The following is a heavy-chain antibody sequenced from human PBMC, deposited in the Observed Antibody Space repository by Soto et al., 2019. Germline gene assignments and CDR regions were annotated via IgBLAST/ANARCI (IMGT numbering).Heavy chain of an antibody. CDR3: ARHGLRCSGGSCYSDFYFDY. CDR1: GGSISSSY. J-gene: IGHJ4*02. CDR2: IHYIGST. V-gene: IGHV4-59*08. Sequence: QVQLQESGPGLVKPSETLSLTCTVSGGSISSSYWSWIRQPPGKGLEWIGYIHYIGSTNYNPSLKSQVTISLDTSKNQLSLKLRSVTAADTAVYYCARHGLRCSGGSCYSDFYFDYWGQGTLVTVSS. D-gene: IGHD2-15*01.